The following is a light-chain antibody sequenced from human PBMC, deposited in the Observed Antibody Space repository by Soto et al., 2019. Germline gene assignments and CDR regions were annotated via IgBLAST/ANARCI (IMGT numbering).Light chain of an antibody. Sequence: EIVLTQSPGTLSLSPGERATLSCRASQSVSSSYLACYQQKPGQAPRLLIYGASSRATGIPDRFSGSGSGTDFTLTISRLEPEDFSVYYCQQYGSSPFTFGHGTKLEIK. CDR2: GAS. CDR1: QSVSSSY. CDR3: QQYGSSPFT. V-gene: IGKV3-20*01. J-gene: IGKJ2*01.